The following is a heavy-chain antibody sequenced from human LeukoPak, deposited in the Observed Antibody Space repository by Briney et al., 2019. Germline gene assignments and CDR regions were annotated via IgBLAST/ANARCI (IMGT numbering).Heavy chain of an antibody. CDR2: IIPIFGTA. CDR3: ARGLHYYDSRERWFDP. CDR1: GGTFSSYA. V-gene: IGHV1-69*13. J-gene: IGHJ5*02. Sequence: SVKVSCTASGGTFSSYAISWVRQAPGQGLEWMGGIIPIFGTANYAQKFQGRVTITADESTSTAYMELSSLRSEDTAVYYCARGLHYYDSRERWFDPWGQGTLVTVSS. D-gene: IGHD3-22*01.